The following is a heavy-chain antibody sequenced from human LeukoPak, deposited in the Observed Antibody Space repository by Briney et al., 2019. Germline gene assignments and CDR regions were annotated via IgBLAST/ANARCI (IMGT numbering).Heavy chain of an antibody. CDR3: VRSVNGSFDN. Sequence: PGGSLRLSCGVSGFTFSYYWMHWVRQAPGKGLVWVSRISSYGSITSHADSVKGRFTVSRDNAKNTLYLQMSSLRVEDTAVYYCVRSVNGSFDNWGQGTLVNVSS. CDR2: ISSYGSIT. V-gene: IGHV3-74*01. CDR1: GFTFSYYW. J-gene: IGHJ4*02. D-gene: IGHD5/OR15-5a*01.